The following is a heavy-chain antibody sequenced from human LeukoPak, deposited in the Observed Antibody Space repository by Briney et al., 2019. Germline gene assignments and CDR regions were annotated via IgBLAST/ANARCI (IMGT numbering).Heavy chain of an antibody. D-gene: IGHD1-26*01. V-gene: IGHV4-4*07. CDR1: GGSISSYY. CDR3: ARENSGSYREFDY. CDR2: IYTSGST. Sequence: SETLSLTCPVSGGSISSYYWSWTRQPAGKGLEWIGRIYTSGSTNYNASLKSRVSMSVDTSKNQFSLKLSSVTAADTAVFYCARENSGSYREFDYWGQGTLVTVSS. J-gene: IGHJ4*02.